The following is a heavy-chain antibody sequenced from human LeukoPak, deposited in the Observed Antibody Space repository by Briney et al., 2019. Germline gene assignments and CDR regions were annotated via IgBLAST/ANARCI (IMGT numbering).Heavy chain of an antibody. CDR3: ARDKGWLQNTYDY. CDR1: GFTFSSYA. D-gene: IGHD5-12*01. CDR2: ISSSSSYI. V-gene: IGHV3-21*01. Sequence: GGSLRLSCAASGFTFSSYAMSWVRQAPGKGLEWVSSISSSSSYIYYADSVKGRFTISRDNAKNSLYLQMNSLRAEDTAVYYCARDKGWLQNTYDYWGQGTLVTVSS. J-gene: IGHJ4*02.